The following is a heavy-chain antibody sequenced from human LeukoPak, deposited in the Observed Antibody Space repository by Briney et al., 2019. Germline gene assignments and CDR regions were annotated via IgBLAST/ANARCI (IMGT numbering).Heavy chain of an antibody. CDR1: GGSISSTSYY. Sequence: SETLSLTCTVSGGSISSTSYYWGWIRQPPGKGLQWLGSIYYSGITYYNPSLKSRVAISVDTSNNQFSLKLSSVTAADAAVYYCARFVGPVPGVGEVPAAFDYWGQGTLVTVSS. CDR2: IYYSGIT. J-gene: IGHJ4*02. D-gene: IGHD2-2*01. V-gene: IGHV4-39*01. CDR3: ARFVGPVPGVGEVPAAFDY.